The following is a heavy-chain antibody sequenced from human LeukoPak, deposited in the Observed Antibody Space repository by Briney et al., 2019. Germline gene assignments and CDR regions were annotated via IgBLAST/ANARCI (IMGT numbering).Heavy chain of an antibody. J-gene: IGHJ4*02. D-gene: IGHD1-1*01. Sequence: SETLSLTCNVSGGSISSSTYYCDWIRQPPGKGLEWIGSIYYSGSTYYNPSLKSRVTISVDTPNNQFSLKVSSVTAADTAVYYCASGKWVQPDDWGQGTLVTVSS. CDR1: GGSISSSTYY. CDR3: ASGKWVQPDD. V-gene: IGHV4-39*01. CDR2: IYYSGST.